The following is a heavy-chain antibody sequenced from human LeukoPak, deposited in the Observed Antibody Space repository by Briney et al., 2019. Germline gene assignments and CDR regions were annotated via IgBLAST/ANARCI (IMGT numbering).Heavy chain of an antibody. CDR1: GGTFSSYA. D-gene: IGHD4-23*01. J-gene: IGHJ4*02. V-gene: IGHV1-69*04. CDR2: IIPILGIA. Sequence: ASVKVSCKASGGTFSSYAISWVRQAPGQGREWMGRIIPILGIANYAQKFQGRVTITADKSTSTAYMELSSLRSEDTAMYYCARDGDGGNSDHWGQGTLVTVSS. CDR3: ARDGDGGNSDH.